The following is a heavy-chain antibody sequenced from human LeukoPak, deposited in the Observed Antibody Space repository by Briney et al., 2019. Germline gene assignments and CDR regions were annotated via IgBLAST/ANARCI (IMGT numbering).Heavy chain of an antibody. CDR1: GFTLSGSA. Sequence: GGSLTLSCAASGFTLSGSAMHWLRQASGKGLEWVGRIRIKANSYATAYAASLRGRFTISRDDSKNTAYLQMNSLKTEDTAVYYGTRLYSNLDYWGQGTLVTVSS. V-gene: IGHV3-73*01. D-gene: IGHD4-11*01. J-gene: IGHJ4*02. CDR3: TRLYSNLDY. CDR2: IRIKANSYAT.